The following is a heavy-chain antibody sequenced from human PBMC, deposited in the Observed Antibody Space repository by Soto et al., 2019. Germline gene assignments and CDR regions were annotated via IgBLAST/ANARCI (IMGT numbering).Heavy chain of an antibody. CDR3: ARRLYCGGDCYSGFDY. J-gene: IGHJ4*02. D-gene: IGHD2-21*02. CDR2: IYPGDSDT. Sequence: EVQLVQSGAEVKKPGESLKISCKGSGYSFTSYWIGWVRQMPGKGLEWMGTIYPGDSDTRYSPSFQGQVTFSADKSISTAYLQWSSLKASDTAMYYCARRLYCGGDCYSGFDYWGQGTLVTVSS. CDR1: GYSFTSYW. V-gene: IGHV5-51*01.